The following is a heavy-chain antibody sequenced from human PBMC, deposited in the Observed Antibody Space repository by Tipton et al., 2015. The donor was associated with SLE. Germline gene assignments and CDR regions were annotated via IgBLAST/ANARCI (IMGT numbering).Heavy chain of an antibody. Sequence: LSLTCTVSGGSISSYYWSWIRQPPGKGLEWVSGISGSGGNTYYADSVKGRFTISRDNSKNTLYLQLNSLRVEDTALYYCAKEPMGPSLAADHYFDYWGQGTLVTVSS. CDR3: AKEPMGPSLAADHYFDY. CDR2: ISGSGGNT. V-gene: IGHV3-23*01. CDR1: GGSISSYY. D-gene: IGHD6-6*01. J-gene: IGHJ4*02.